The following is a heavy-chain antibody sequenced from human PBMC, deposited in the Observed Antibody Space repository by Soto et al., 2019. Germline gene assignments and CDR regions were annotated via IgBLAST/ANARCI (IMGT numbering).Heavy chain of an antibody. J-gene: IGHJ4*02. V-gene: IGHV3-72*01. CDR3: ARDTGGSYGY. CDR1: GFAFDDYY. D-gene: IGHD1-26*01. CDR2: TRDKPNNYAA. Sequence: EGQLVKSGGGLVQPGGSLRLSCTASGFAFDDYYMDWVRQVPGKGLEWIGRTRDKPNNYAAEYVASVKGRFTISRDASKDSMYLQMNTVKTEDTAVYYCARDTGGSYGYWGQGALVIVSS.